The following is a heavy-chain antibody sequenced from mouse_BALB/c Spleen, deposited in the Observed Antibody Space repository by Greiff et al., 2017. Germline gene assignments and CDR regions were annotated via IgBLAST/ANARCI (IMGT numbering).Heavy chain of an antibody. V-gene: IGHV3-8*02. CDR1: GDSITSGY. J-gene: IGHJ2*01. CDR3: ASYYDYDDGFDY. Sequence: EVKVEESGPSLVKPSQTLSLTCSVTGDSITSGYWNWIRKFPGNKLEYMGYISYSGSTYYNPSLKSRISITRDTSKNQYYLQLNSVTTEDTATYYCASYYDYDDGFDYWGQGTTLTVSS. CDR2: ISYSGST. D-gene: IGHD2-4*01.